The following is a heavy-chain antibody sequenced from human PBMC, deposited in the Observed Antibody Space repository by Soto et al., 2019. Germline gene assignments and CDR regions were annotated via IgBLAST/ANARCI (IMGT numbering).Heavy chain of an antibody. V-gene: IGHV4-31*03. J-gene: IGHJ5*02. CDR2: IYYSGST. CDR3: ARGSGSSQHNWFDP. CDR1: GGSISSGGYY. Sequence: PSETLSLTCTVSGGSISSGGYYWSWIRQHPGKGLEWIGYIYYSGSTYYNPSLKSRVTISVDTSKNQFSLKLSSVTAADTAVYYCARGSGSSQHNWFDPWGQGTLVTVSS. D-gene: IGHD1-26*01.